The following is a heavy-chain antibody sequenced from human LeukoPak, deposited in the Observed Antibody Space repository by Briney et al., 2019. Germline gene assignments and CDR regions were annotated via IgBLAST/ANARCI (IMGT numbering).Heavy chain of an antibody. J-gene: IGHJ4*02. CDR2: IYYSGST. V-gene: IGHV4-59*12. Sequence: SETLSLTCTVSGGSISTYYWSWIRQPPGKGLEWIGYIYYSGSTNYNPSLKSRVTISVETSKNQFSLKLSSVTAADTAVYYCARGVIAAPFDYWGQGTLVTVSS. CDR1: GGSISTYY. CDR3: ARGVIAAPFDY. D-gene: IGHD6-6*01.